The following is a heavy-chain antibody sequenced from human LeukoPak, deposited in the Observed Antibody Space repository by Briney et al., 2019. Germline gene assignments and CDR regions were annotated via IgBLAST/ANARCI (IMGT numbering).Heavy chain of an antibody. D-gene: IGHD2-2*02. Sequence: ASVKVSCKASGGTFSSYAISWVLQAPGQGLEWMGGIIPIFGTANYAQKFQGRVTITADESTSTAYMELSSLRSEDTAVYYCAGGICSSTSCYRGSWFDPWGQGTLVTVSS. V-gene: IGHV1-69*13. CDR3: AGGICSSTSCYRGSWFDP. CDR2: IIPIFGTA. CDR1: GGTFSSYA. J-gene: IGHJ5*02.